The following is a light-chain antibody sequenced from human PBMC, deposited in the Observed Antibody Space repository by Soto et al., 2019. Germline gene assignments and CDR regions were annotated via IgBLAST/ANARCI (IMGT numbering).Light chain of an antibody. CDR2: DVS. CDR3: SSYTGSNTLIYV. J-gene: IGLJ1*01. CDR1: SRDVGGYNY. V-gene: IGLV2-14*03. Sequence: QSALNQPASVSGSPGQSITISCTGTSRDVGGYNYVSWYQQHPGKAPKVIIYDVSNRPSGVSNRFSASKSGNTASLTISGLQAEDEGYYYCSSYTGSNTLIYVFGTGTKVTVL.